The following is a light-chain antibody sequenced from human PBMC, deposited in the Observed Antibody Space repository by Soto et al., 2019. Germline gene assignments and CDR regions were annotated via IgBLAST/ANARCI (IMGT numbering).Light chain of an antibody. Sequence: DIQITQSPSSVSSSVGDRVTITCLSSQDISTWLAWYQQIPGKAPKLLIFAASNLQSRVPSRFSGSGSGTDFTLTISGLQPEDFATYYCQQASGFPFTSGPGTKVDIK. CDR1: QDISTW. J-gene: IGKJ3*01. CDR3: QQASGFPFT. V-gene: IGKV1-12*01. CDR2: AAS.